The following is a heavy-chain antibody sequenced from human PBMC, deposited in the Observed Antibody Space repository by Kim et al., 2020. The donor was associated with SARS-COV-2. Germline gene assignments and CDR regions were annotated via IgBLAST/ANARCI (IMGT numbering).Heavy chain of an antibody. D-gene: IGHD6-13*01. CDR2: IYYSGST. J-gene: IGHJ5*02. CDR3: ARAPIPSIDLDDVGAAATSWFDP. V-gene: IGHV4-59*01. Sequence: SETLSLTCTVSGGSISSYYWNWIRLSPGKGLEWIGYIYYSGSTKYNPSLKSQVTISIDTSKNEFSLKLNSATAADTAVYFCARAPIPSIDLDDVGAAATSWFDPWGQGTLVKVSS. CDR1: GGSISSYY.